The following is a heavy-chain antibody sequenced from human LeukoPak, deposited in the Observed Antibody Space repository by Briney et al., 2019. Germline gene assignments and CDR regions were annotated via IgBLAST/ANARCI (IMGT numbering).Heavy chain of an antibody. CDR2: ISYDGSNK. CDR3: ARDSWYSSGWYSFDY. D-gene: IGHD6-19*01. CDR1: GFTFSSYA. J-gene: IGHJ4*02. V-gene: IGHV3-30-3*01. Sequence: GGSLRLSCAASGFTFSSYAMHWVRQAPGKGLEWVAVISYDGSNKYYADSVKGRFTISRDNSKNTLYLQMNSLRVEDTAVYYCARDSWYSSGWYSFDYWGQGTLVTASS.